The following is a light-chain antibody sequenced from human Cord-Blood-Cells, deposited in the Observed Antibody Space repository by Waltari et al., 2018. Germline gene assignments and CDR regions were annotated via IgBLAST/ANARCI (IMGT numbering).Light chain of an antibody. Sequence: QSALTQPRSVSGSPGQSGTIACTGTSSDVCGYDYVPWYQQHPGKAPKLMIYDVSTRPSGVPDRFSGSKSGNTASLTISGLQAEDEADYYCCSYAGSYTFYVFGTGTKVTVL. CDR2: DVS. CDR1: SSDVCGYDY. CDR3: CSYAGSYTFYV. J-gene: IGLJ1*01. V-gene: IGLV2-11*01.